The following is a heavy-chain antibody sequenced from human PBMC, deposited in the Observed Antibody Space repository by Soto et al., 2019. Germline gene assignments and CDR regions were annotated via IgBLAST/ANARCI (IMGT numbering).Heavy chain of an antibody. J-gene: IGHJ4*02. CDR3: AKSPIFYCSSPNCYKYYFDY. D-gene: IGHD2-2*02. CDR2: ISYDGSDK. CDR1: GFTFNTYG. Sequence: QDHLVESGGGVVQPGTSLRLSCAASGFTFNTYGMHWVRQAPGKGLEWVAVISYDGSDKFYADSVKGRFTISRDNSKNTLYLQMSSLRPEDTAIYYCAKSPIFYCSSPNCYKYYFDYWGQGTLVTVSS. V-gene: IGHV3-30*18.